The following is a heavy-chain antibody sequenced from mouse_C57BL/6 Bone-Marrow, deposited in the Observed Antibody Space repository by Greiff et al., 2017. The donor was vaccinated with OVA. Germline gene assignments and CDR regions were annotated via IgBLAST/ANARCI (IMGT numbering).Heavy chain of an antibody. CDR3: AYGNYGWFAY. J-gene: IGHJ3*01. D-gene: IGHD2-1*01. CDR2: IDPSDSYT. CDR1: GYTFTSYW. V-gene: IGHV1-69*01. Sequence: QVQLQQSGAELVMPGASVKLSCKASGYTFTSYWMHWVKQRPGQGLEWIGEIDPSDSYTTYNQKFTGKATLTVDKSTSTAYMQLSSVTYEDAEVYYCAYGNYGWFAYWGQGTLLTVSA.